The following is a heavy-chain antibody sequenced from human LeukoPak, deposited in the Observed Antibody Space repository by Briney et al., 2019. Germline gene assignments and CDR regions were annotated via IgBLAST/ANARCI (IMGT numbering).Heavy chain of an antibody. V-gene: IGHV3-21*04. Sequence: GGSLRLSCAASGFTFDDYGMSWVRQAPGKGLEWVSSISSTSSYINYADSVKGRFTISRDKAKNSLYLQMNSLRAEDTAVYYCAKHQGYAGYWGQGTLVTVSS. CDR3: AKHQGYAGY. D-gene: IGHD5-12*01. J-gene: IGHJ4*02. CDR1: GFTFDDYG. CDR2: ISSTSSYI.